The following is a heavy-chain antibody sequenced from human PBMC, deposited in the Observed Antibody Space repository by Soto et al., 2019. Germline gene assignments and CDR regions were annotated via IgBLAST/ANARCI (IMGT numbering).Heavy chain of an antibody. D-gene: IGHD1-1*01. Sequence: QVQLVQSGTEVKKPGASVTVSCKSSGYTFTDFYLHWLRQAPGQGLEWVGWINPKTGDTKSSQKFQGRVHMSRDTSVSTAYIDLTSLTSDDTAMYYCATGTNGTTGWYHPWGQGTRVTVSS. CDR1: GYTFTDFY. J-gene: IGHJ5*02. CDR2: INPKTGDT. V-gene: IGHV1-2*02. CDR3: ATGTNGTTGWYHP.